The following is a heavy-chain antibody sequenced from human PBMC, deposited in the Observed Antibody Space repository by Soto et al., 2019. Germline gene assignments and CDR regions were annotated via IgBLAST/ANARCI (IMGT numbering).Heavy chain of an antibody. J-gene: IGHJ3*02. D-gene: IGHD3-10*01. V-gene: IGHV4-34*01. CDR2: INHSGST. CDR3: ARGRDYYGSGSYYPTTGKLERRLRAFDI. CDR1: GGSFSGYY. Sequence: SETLSLTCAVYGGSFSGYYWSWIRQPPGKGLEWIGEINHSGSTNYNPSLKSRVTISVDTSKNQFSLKLSSVTAAEPAVYYCARGRDYYGSGSYYPTTGKLERRLRAFDIWGQGTMVTVSS.